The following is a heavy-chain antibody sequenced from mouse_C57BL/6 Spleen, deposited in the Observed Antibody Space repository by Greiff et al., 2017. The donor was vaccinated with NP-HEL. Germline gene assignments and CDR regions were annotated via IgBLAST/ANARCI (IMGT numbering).Heavy chain of an antibody. J-gene: IGHJ4*01. CDR2: IYPRSGNT. V-gene: IGHV1-81*01. D-gene: IGHD2-3*01. CDR1: GYTFTSYG. Sequence: VQLQQSGAELARPGASVKLSCKASGYTFTSYGISWVQQRPGQGLEWIGEIYPRSGNTYYIEKFKGKATLTADKSSSTAYMGLLSLTSEDSAVYFCARGDGYYHYAMDYWGQGTSVTVSS. CDR3: ARGDGYYHYAMDY.